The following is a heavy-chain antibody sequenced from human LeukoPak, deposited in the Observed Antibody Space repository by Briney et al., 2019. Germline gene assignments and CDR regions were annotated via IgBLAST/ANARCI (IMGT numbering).Heavy chain of an antibody. CDR3: ARARPIAYYYYYMDV. J-gene: IGHJ6*03. CDR1: GFTFSSYA. D-gene: IGHD3-16*02. Sequence: GGSLRLSCAASGFTFSSYAMHWVRQAPGKGLEYVSAISSNGGSTYYANSVKCRFTISRDNSKNTLYLQMGSLRAEDMAVYYCARARPIAYYYYYMDVWGKGTTVTVSS. CDR2: ISSNGGST. V-gene: IGHV3-64*01.